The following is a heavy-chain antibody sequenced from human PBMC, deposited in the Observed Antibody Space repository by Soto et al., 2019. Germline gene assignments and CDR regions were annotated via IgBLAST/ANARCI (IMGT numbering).Heavy chain of an antibody. CDR1: SGSFSGYY. CDR3: ARGRLFLTTSGLAITYFDY. CDR2: ITHGGST. Sequence: SETLSLTCAVYSGSFSGYYYSWIRQSPGKGLEWIGEITHGGSTTYSPSLKSRVTMSLDTSKNQFSLNMTSMAAADTAVYYCARGRLFLTTSGLAITYFDYWGQGTLVTVSS. D-gene: IGHD3-3*01. V-gene: IGHV4-34*01. J-gene: IGHJ4*02.